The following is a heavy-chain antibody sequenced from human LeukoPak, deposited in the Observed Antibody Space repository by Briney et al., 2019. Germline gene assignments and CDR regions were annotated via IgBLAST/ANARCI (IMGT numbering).Heavy chain of an antibody. Sequence: GRSLRLSCAASGFTFDDYAMHWVRQAPGKGLEWVSGISWNSGSIGYADSVKGRFTISRDNAINSLYLQMNSLRAEDTALYYCAKGYCSSTSCYVDYWGQGTLVTVSS. V-gene: IGHV3-9*01. CDR2: ISWNSGSI. J-gene: IGHJ4*02. CDR3: AKGYCSSTSCYVDY. D-gene: IGHD2-2*01. CDR1: GFTFDDYA.